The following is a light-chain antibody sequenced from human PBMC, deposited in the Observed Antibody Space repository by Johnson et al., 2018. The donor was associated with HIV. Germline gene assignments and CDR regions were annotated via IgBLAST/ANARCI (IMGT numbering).Light chain of an antibody. CDR2: ENN. Sequence: QLVLTQPPSVSAAPGQKVTISCSGSSSNIGNNYVSWYQVLPGTAPKLLIYENNKRPSGIPDRFSGSKSGTSTTLGITGLQTGDEADYYCGTWDSSLSAYVFGTGTKVTVL. CDR1: SSNIGNNY. V-gene: IGLV1-51*02. J-gene: IGLJ1*01. CDR3: GTWDSSLSAYV.